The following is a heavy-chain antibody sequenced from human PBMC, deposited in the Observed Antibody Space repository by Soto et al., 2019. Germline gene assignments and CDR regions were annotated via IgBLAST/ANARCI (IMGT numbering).Heavy chain of an antibody. V-gene: IGHV1-18*01. CDR3: ARDPLGRYFHWLHFDY. CDR2: ISAYNGNT. J-gene: IGHJ4*02. CDR1: GYTFTSYG. D-gene: IGHD3-9*01. Sequence: ASVKVSCKASGYTFTSYGISWVRQAPGQGLEWMGWISAYNGNTNYAQKLQGRVTMTTDTSTSTAYMELRSLRSDDTAVYYCARDPLGRYFHWLHFDYWGQGTEVTVSS.